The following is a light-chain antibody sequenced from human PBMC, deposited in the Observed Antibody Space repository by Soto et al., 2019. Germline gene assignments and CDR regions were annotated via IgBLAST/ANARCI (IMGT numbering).Light chain of an antibody. CDR2: GVS. CDR3: QQYGDSHPYT. J-gene: IGKJ2*01. Sequence: EIVLTQSPGTLSLSPGERATLSCRASQSVRSNYLAWYQQKPGQAPRLLIYGVSARATGIPDRFSGSGCGTAFTLTIIRLEPEDFAVFYCQQYGDSHPYTFGQGTKVEIK. CDR1: QSVRSNY. V-gene: IGKV3-20*01.